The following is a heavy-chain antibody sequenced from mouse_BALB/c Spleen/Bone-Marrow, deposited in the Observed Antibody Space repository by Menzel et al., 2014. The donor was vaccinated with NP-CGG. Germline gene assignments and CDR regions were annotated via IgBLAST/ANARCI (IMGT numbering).Heavy chain of an antibody. CDR3: AKYDYGFTF. V-gene: IGHV1-69*02. D-gene: IGHD1-1*01. CDR1: GYTFTNYW. Sequence: VQLQQSGADLVRPGASVKLPYKTSGYTFTNYWINWLKQRPGQGLEWIGNISPSNIHTNYNQKFKDKATLTVDKSSSTAYMQLSSPTSEDSAVYYCAKYDYGFTFWGQGTLVTVSA. CDR2: ISPSNIHT. J-gene: IGHJ3*01.